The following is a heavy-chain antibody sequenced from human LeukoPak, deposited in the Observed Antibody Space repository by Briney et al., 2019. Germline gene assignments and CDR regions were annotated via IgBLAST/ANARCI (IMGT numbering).Heavy chain of an antibody. CDR1: GFTFSACY. CDR2: ISSSSSTI. J-gene: IGHJ4*02. CDR3: ARAGPYSYDSSGYRYFDY. V-gene: IGHV3-11*01. D-gene: IGHD3-22*01. Sequence: PGGSLRLSCAASGFTFSACYMSWIRQAPGKGLEWVSYISSSSSTIYYADSVKGRFTISRDNAKNSLYLQMNSLRAEDTAVYYCARAGPYSYDSSGYRYFDYWGQGTLVTVSS.